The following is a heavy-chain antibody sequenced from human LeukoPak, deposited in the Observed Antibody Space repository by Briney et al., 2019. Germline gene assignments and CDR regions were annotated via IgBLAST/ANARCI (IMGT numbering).Heavy chain of an antibody. D-gene: IGHD3-16*01. CDR1: GYTFTKYA. CDR3: ARHDNDDDFDY. J-gene: IGHJ4*02. V-gene: IGHV7-4-1*02. CDR2: INMYTANP. Sequence: GASVKVSCKGSGYTFTKYAISWLRQAPGQGLEWMGWINMYTANPAYAQGFTERFVFSLDTSVTTAYLQISNLKTEDTAVYYCARHDNDDDFDYWGQGTLVTVSS.